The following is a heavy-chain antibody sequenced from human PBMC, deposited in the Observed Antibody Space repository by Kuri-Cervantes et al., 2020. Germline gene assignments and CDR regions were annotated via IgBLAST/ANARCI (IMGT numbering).Heavy chain of an antibody. J-gene: IGHJ3*02. Sequence: SETLSLTCAVSGGSISSSNWWSWVRQPPGKGLEWIGEIYHSGSTNYSPSLKSRVTISVDKSKNQFSLKLSSVTAADTAVYYCASITPPIPMDDAFDIWGQGTMVTVSS. CDR1: GGSISSSNW. CDR2: IYHSGST. CDR3: ASITPPIPMDDAFDI. D-gene: IGHD3-10*01. V-gene: IGHV4-4*02.